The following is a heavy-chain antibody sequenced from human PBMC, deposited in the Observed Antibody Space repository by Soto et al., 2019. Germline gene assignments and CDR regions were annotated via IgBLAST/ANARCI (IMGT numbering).Heavy chain of an antibody. Sequence: GGSPRLSCAASGFTFSDYYMSWIRQAPGKGLEWVSYISSSGSTIYYADSVKGRFTISRDNAKNSLYLQMNSLRAEDTAVYYCARDKNRSPPNDYLQTSYYYYMDVWGKGTTVTVSS. J-gene: IGHJ6*03. D-gene: IGHD5-12*01. CDR1: GFTFSDYY. CDR2: ISSSGSTI. V-gene: IGHV3-11*01. CDR3: ARDKNRSPPNDYLQTSYYYYMDV.